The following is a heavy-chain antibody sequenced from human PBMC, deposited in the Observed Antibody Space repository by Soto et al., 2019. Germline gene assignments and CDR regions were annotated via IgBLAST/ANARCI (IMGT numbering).Heavy chain of an antibody. D-gene: IGHD3-22*01. J-gene: IGHJ4*02. CDR3: AKVFYYYDSSGYYYFDY. CDR1: GFTFSSYA. CDR2: ISGSGSTI. V-gene: IGHV3-23*01. Sequence: GGSLRLSCAASGFTFSSYAVSWVRQAPGKGPEWISSISGSGSTIYYADSVKGRFTISRDNSKNTLYLQMSSLRAEDTAVYYCAKVFYYYDSSGYYYFDYWGQGTLVTVPS.